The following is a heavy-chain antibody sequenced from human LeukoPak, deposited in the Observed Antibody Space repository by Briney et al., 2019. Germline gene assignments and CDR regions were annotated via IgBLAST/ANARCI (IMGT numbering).Heavy chain of an antibody. D-gene: IGHD3-10*01. J-gene: IGHJ4*02. CDR1: GFTFSNAW. Sequence: PGGSLRLSCAASGFTFSNAWMSWVRQAPGKGLDWIGLIKSETDGGTIDYAASVKGRFTISRDDSNNMLYLQMNSLKTEDTAVYYCVTDYYGSGRPWGQGTLVTVSS. CDR2: IKSETDGGTI. V-gene: IGHV3-15*01. CDR3: VTDYYGSGRP.